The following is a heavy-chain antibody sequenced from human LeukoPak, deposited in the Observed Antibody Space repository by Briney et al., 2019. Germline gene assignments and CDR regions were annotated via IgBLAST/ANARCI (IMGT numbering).Heavy chain of an antibody. V-gene: IGHV4-61*03. CDR3: AREVPSSRNFDS. J-gene: IGHJ4*02. CDR1: GGSVNSVGHY. CDR2: ISYIGNANYNT. D-gene: IGHD6-13*01. Sequence: SSETLSLTCTVSGGSVNSVGHYWYWIRQPPGKGLEWIAHISYIGNANYNTNYSLSLKSRATISVDTSKDHFSLKVNSVTAADTAVYYCAREVPSSRNFDSWGQGTLVTVSS.